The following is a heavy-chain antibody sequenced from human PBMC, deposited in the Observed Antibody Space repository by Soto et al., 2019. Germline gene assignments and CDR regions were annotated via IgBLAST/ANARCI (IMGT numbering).Heavy chain of an antibody. Sequence: EVQLVESGGGLVKPGGSLRLSCAASGFTFSSYSMNWVRQAPGKGLEWVSAISSSSSYIYYADSVKGRFTISRDNAKNSLYLQLNSMRAEDTAVYYCARDLYSSSARYFDYWGPGTLVTVSS. CDR1: GFTFSSYS. D-gene: IGHD6-6*01. V-gene: IGHV3-21*01. J-gene: IGHJ4*02. CDR2: ISSSSSYI. CDR3: ARDLYSSSARYFDY.